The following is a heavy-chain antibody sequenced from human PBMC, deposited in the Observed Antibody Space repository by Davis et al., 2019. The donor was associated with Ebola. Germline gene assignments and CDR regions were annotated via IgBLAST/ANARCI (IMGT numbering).Heavy chain of an antibody. Sequence: SVKVSCKASGGTFSSYDISWARHAPGQGLDWMGGLIPVFGIPKYAQKFQGRVTITADESTSTAYMELSSLRSEDTAVYYCARDRYSDGSGYFFEQSHWGQGTLVTVSS. CDR2: LIPVFGIP. J-gene: IGHJ4*02. D-gene: IGHD3-22*01. CDR1: GGTFSSYD. V-gene: IGHV1-69*13. CDR3: ARDRYSDGSGYFFEQSH.